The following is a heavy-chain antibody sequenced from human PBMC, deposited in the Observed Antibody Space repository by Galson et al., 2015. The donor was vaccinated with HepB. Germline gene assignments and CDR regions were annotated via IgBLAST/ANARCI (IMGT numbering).Heavy chain of an antibody. Sequence: SVKVSCKASGYTFTTYGVSWVRQAPGQGLEWMGWISTYDGNTKYPQKLQGRVTMTTDTSTSTAYMELRSLRSDDTAVYYCAREEAIARGIDYWGQGTLVTVSS. D-gene: IGHD6-13*01. CDR3: AREEAIARGIDY. V-gene: IGHV1-18*04. J-gene: IGHJ4*02. CDR1: GYTFTTYG. CDR2: ISTYDGNT.